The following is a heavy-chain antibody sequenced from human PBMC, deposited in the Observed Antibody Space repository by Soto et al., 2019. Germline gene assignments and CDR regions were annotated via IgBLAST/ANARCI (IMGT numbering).Heavy chain of an antibody. CDR1: GFTVSSNY. V-gene: IGHV3-53*04. J-gene: IGHJ3*02. D-gene: IGHD6-13*01. CDR2: IYSGGST. CDR3: ARGSGVAAPWDDAFDI. Sequence: GSLRLSCAASGFTVSSNYMSWVRQAPGKGLEWVSVIYSGGSTYYADSVKGRFTISRHNSKNTLYLQMNSLRAEDTAVYYCARGSGVAAPWDDAFDIWGQGTMVTVSS.